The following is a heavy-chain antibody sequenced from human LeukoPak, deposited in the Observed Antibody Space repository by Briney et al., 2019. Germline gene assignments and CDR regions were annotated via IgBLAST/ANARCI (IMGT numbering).Heavy chain of an antibody. CDR3: AILTRRDGNNPFDY. D-gene: IGHD5-24*01. J-gene: IGHJ4*02. CDR2: ISGSGGST. CDR1: GFTFSSYA. V-gene: IGHV3-23*01. Sequence: GGSLRLSCAASGFTFSSYAMSWVRQAPGKGLEWVSGISGSGGSTYYADSVKDRFTISRDNSKNTLSLQVNSLRAEDTAVYYCAILTRRDGNNPFDYWGQGTLVTVSS.